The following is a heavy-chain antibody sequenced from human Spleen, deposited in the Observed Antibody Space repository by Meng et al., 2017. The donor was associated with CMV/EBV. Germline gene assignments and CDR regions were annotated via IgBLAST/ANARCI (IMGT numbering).Heavy chain of an antibody. V-gene: IGHV4-31*02. J-gene: IGHJ5*02. CDR3: ARDHGGIDSCCLGGWFDP. CDR1: SINTGGYY. Sequence: SINTGGYYWTWIRQRPGKGLEWMGYIYYSGNTHYNPSLKSRLTISIDRSKNLFSLELSSVTAADTAIYYCARDHGGIDSCCLGGWFDPWGRGTLVTVSS. CDR2: IYYSGNT. D-gene: IGHD2-2*01.